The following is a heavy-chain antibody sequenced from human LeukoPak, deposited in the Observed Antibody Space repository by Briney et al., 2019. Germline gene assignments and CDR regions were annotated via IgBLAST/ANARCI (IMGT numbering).Heavy chain of an antibody. J-gene: IGHJ5*02. CDR3: ARDRLQWLDNNWFDP. D-gene: IGHD6-19*01. CDR2: ISSSGSTI. Sequence: PGGSLRLSCAASGFTFSDYYMSWIRQAPGKGLEWVSYISSSGSTIYYADSVKGRFTISRDNAKNSLYLQMNSLRAEDTAVYYCARDRLQWLDNNWFDPWGQGTLVTVSS. V-gene: IGHV3-11*01. CDR1: GFTFSDYY.